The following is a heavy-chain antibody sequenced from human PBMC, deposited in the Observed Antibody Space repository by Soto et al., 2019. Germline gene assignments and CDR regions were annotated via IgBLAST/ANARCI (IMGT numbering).Heavy chain of an antibody. J-gene: IGHJ6*03. V-gene: IGHV3-73*01. CDR3: TRGYSGYDPRGVNYYYYYMDV. CDR1: GFTFSGSA. Sequence: GGSLRLSCAASGFTFSGSAMHWVRQASGKGLEWVGRIRSKANSYATAYAASVKGRFTISRDDSKNTAYLQMNSLKTEDTAVYYCTRGYSGYDPRGVNYYYYYMDVWGKGTTVTVSS. D-gene: IGHD5-12*01. CDR2: IRSKANSYAT.